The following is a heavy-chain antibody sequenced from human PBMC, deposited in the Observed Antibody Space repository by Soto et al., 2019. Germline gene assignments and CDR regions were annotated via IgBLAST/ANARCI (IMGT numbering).Heavy chain of an antibody. CDR2: ISGSRGTT. Sequence: EVQLLESGGGLIQPEGSLRLSCVASGFTFSDYAMSWVRQAPGKGLEWISTISGSRGTTYYADSVKGRFTISRDNSKNTLYLHMNSLSAEDTAVYYCENTPYCSTTSCYTYYYDMDVWGQGTTVTVSS. CDR1: GFTFSDYA. V-gene: IGHV3-23*01. J-gene: IGHJ6*02. CDR3: ENTPYCSTTSCYTYYYDMDV. D-gene: IGHD2-2*01.